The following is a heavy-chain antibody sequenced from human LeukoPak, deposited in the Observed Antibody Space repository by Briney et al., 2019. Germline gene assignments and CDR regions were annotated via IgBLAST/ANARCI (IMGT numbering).Heavy chain of an antibody. CDR2: INPNSGGT. D-gene: IGHD6-19*01. Sequence: ASVKVSCKASGYTFTGYYMHWVRQAPGQGLEWMGWINPNSGGTNYAQKFQGRVTMTGDTSISTAYMELSRLRSDDTAVYYCARARDIAVAGFDYWGQGTLVTVSS. CDR3: ARARDIAVAGFDY. CDR1: GYTFTGYY. J-gene: IGHJ4*02. V-gene: IGHV1-2*02.